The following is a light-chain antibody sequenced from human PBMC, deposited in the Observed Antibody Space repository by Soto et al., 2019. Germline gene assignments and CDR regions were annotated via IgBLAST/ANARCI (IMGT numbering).Light chain of an antibody. CDR2: GAS. CDR3: QQYGSSVALKRPYYT. J-gene: IGKJ2*01. V-gene: IGKV3-20*01. CDR1: QSVSSSY. Sequence: EIVLTQSPGTLSLSPGERATLSCRASQSVSSSYLAWYQQKPGQAPRLLIYGASSRATGIPDRFSGSGSGTDFTLTISRLEPEDFAVYYCQQYGSSVALKRPYYTFGQGTKLEIK.